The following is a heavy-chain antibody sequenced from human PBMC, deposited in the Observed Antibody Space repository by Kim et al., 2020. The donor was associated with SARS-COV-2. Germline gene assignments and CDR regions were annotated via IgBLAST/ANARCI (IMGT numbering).Heavy chain of an antibody. V-gene: IGHV4-39*01. Sequence: SETLSLTCTVSGGSISSSSYYWGWIRQPPGKGLEWIGSIYYSGSTYYNPSLKSRVTISVDTSKNQFSLKLSSVTAADTAVYYCARGGSQGWFDPWGQGTL. D-gene: IGHD1-26*01. J-gene: IGHJ5*02. CDR3: ARGGSQGWFDP. CDR1: GGSISSSSYY. CDR2: IYYSGST.